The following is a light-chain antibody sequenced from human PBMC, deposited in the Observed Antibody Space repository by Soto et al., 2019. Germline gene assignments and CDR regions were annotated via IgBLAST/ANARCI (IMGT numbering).Light chain of an antibody. CDR2: DAS. J-gene: IGKJ2*01. CDR1: RDISVY. CDR3: QQYDNVPPYT. V-gene: IGKV1-33*01. Sequence: DIQMTQSPSSLSASIGDRVTITCQASRDISVYLNWYQHKPGKPPKLLVFDASNLQTGVPSRFSGSGSGTHFSLTISSLQPEDIATYYCQQYDNVPPYTFGQGTKLDIK.